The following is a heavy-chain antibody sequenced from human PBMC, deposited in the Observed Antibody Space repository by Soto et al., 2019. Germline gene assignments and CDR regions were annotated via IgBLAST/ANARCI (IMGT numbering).Heavy chain of an antibody. D-gene: IGHD2-8*02. J-gene: IGHJ4*02. CDR3: ARDKITGLFDY. CDR2: INHSGST. V-gene: IGHV4-34*01. Sequence: PSETLSLTCAVYGGSFSGYYWTWIRQPPGTGLERIGEINHSGSTNYNPSLKSRVTISVDTSKNQFSLKLTSVTAAVTAVYYCARDKITGLFDYWGQGTLVTVSS. CDR1: GGSFSGYY.